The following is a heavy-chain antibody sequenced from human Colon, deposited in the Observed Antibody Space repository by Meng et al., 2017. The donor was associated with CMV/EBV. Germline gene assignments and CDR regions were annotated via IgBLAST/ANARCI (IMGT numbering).Heavy chain of an antibody. CDR2: INTNNGKT. CDR3: ARDIASTGTGGPDY. V-gene: IGHV1-18*01. Sequence: NACGYTFTSYGMSWVRQAPGQGLEWMGWINTNNGKTNYAQNLQGRVTMTTDTSSTTAYMELRSLISDDTAVYYCARDIASTGTGGPDYWGQGTLVTVSS. CDR1: GYTFTSYG. J-gene: IGHJ4*02. D-gene: IGHD6-13*01.